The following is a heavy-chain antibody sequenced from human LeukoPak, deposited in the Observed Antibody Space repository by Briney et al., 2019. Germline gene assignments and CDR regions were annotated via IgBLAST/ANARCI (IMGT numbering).Heavy chain of an antibody. CDR2: MNPNSGNT. J-gene: IGHJ4*02. CDR1: GYTFTSYD. V-gene: IGHV1-8*01. D-gene: IGHD3-22*01. CDR3: AKDRSLTLPTFERSGYYYY. Sequence: ASVKVSCKASGYTFTSYDINWVRQATGQGLEWMGWMNPNSGNTGYAQKFQGRVTMTRNTSISTAYMELSSLRSEDTALYYCAKDRSLTLPTFERSGYYYYWGQGTLVTVSS.